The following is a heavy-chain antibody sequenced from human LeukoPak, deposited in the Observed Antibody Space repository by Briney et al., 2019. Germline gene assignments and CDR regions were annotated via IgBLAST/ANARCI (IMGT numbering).Heavy chain of an antibody. CDR3: AKDSVYSSSWYAGDC. CDR1: GFTFSSNA. D-gene: IGHD6-13*01. CDR2: ISGSSGST. V-gene: IGHV3-23*01. J-gene: IGHJ4*02. Sequence: PGGSLRLSCAASGFTFSSNAMSWVRQAPGKGLEWVSAISGSSGSTYYADSVKGRFTISRDSSKNTLYLQMNSLRAEDTAVYYCAKDSVYSSSWYAGDCWGQGTLVTVSS.